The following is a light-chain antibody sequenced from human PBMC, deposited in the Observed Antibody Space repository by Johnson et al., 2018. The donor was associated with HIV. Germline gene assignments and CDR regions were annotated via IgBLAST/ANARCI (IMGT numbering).Light chain of an antibody. V-gene: IGLV1-51*02. CDR2: ENN. CDR1: SSNIGNNY. Sequence: QPVLTQPPSVSAAPGQKVTISCSGSSSNIGNNYVSWYQQFPGTAPKLLIYENNKRPSGIPDRFSGSKSGTSTTLGITGLQTGDEADYYCGTWDGSLSAGVCGTGTKGTVL. CDR3: GTWDGSLSAGV. J-gene: IGLJ1*01.